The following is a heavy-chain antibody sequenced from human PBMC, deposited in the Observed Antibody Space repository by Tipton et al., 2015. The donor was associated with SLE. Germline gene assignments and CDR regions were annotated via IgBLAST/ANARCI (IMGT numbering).Heavy chain of an antibody. CDR1: GGSFIGYY. D-gene: IGHD3-22*01. Sequence: TLSLTCAVYGGSFIGYYWSWIRQPPGKGLEWIGEINHSGSTNYNPSLKSRVTISVDTSKNQFSLKLSSVTAADTAVYYRARRRITMILAGQVCAFDIWGQGTMVTVSS. CDR3: ARRRITMILAGQVCAFDI. V-gene: IGHV4-34*01. J-gene: IGHJ3*02. CDR2: INHSGST.